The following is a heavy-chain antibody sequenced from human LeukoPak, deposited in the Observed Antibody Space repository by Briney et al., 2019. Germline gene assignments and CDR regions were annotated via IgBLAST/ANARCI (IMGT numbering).Heavy chain of an antibody. CDR3: ARSSGSGSYYNFDY. D-gene: IGHD3-10*01. CDR1: GGSISSYY. CDR2: IYYSGCT. V-gene: IGHV4-59*01. J-gene: IGHJ4*02. Sequence: SETLSLTCTVSGGSISSYYWSWIRQPPGKGLEWIGYIYYSGCTNYNPSLKSRVTISVDTSKNQFSLKLSSVTAADTAVYYCARSSGSGSYYNFDYWGQGTLVTVSS.